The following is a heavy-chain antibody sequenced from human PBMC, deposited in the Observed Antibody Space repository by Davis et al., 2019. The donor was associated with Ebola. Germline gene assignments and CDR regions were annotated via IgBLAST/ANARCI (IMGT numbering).Heavy chain of an antibody. CDR1: GDSIGRNIYY. CDR2: ITYGGNT. Sequence: MPSETLSLTCTVSGDSIGRNIYYWGWIRQAPGQGLEWIGSITYGGNTYYNPSLKSRITVSVDTSKNQFTLRLNSVTAADTAVYYCASHPPGADHWGQGTLVIVSS. CDR3: ASHPPGADH. V-gene: IGHV4-39*01. D-gene: IGHD3-10*01. J-gene: IGHJ5*02.